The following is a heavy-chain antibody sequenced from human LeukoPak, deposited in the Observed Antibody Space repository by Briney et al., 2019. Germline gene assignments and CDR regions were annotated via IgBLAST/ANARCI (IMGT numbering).Heavy chain of an antibody. D-gene: IGHD6-13*01. CDR3: ARDSFPLIAAAGGLD. Sequence: GGSLRLSCAASGFTVSSNYMTWVRQAPGKGLEWVSVIYSGGTTYYADSVKGRFTISRDNSKNTLFLQMNSLRAEDTAVYYCARDSFPLIAAAGGLDWGQGTLVTVSS. CDR2: IYSGGTT. CDR1: GFTVSSNY. V-gene: IGHV3-66*01. J-gene: IGHJ4*02.